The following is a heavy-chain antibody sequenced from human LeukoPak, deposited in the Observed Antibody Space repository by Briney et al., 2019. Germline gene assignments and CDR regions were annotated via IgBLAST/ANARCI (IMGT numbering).Heavy chain of an antibody. D-gene: IGHD6-19*01. CDR2: TSAHNGNT. V-gene: IGHV1-18*01. Sequence: GASVKVSCKASGFTFTTYAFSWVRQAPGQGLEWMGWTSAHNGNTNYAQKLQGRVTMTTDTSTNTAYMELRSLRFDDTAVYYCARHFSSGRPLEALDVWGQGTLVTVSS. J-gene: IGHJ3*01. CDR3: ARHFSSGRPLEALDV. CDR1: GFTFTTYA.